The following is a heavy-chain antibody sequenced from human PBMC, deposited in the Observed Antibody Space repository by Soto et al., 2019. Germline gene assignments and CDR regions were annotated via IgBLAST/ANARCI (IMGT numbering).Heavy chain of an antibody. Sequence: GGSLRLSCAASGFTFSSYATSWVRQAPGKGLEWVSAISGSGGSTYYADSVKGRFTISRDNSKNTLYLQMNSLRAEDTAVYYCAKDLYSSSWYGMYYFDYWGQGTLVTVSS. J-gene: IGHJ4*02. CDR3: AKDLYSSSWYGMYYFDY. D-gene: IGHD6-13*01. V-gene: IGHV3-23*01. CDR1: GFTFSSYA. CDR2: ISGSGGST.